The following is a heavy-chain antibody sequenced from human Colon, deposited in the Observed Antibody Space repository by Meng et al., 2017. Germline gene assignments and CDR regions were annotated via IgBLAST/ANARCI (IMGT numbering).Heavy chain of an antibody. J-gene: IGHJ4*02. CDR3: ARLVGNSWLPD. D-gene: IGHD6-13*01. Sequence: QVQLQPSGPGLTKPSQTLSLTGATSGDSVSSNDATWNWISQSPSRGLEWLGRTFYRAKWISDYAVSLESRITINPDTSKNQFTLQLNSVTPEDTAFYYCARLVGNSWLPDWGQGTLVTVSS. CDR1: GDSVSSNDAT. V-gene: IGHV6-1*01. CDR2: TFYRAKWIS.